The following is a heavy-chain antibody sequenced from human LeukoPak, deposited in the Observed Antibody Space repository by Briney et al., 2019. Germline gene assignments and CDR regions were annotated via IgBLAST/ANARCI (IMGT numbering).Heavy chain of an antibody. D-gene: IGHD3-22*01. J-gene: IGHJ3*02. CDR1: GFTFNDHA. V-gene: IGHV3-9*01. CDR2: INWNSDNI. CDR3: ARASYYYDTTGLGAVDI. Sequence: GGSLRLSCAASGFTFNDHAMYWVRHAPGKGREWVSGINWNSDNIGYADSVKGRFTISRDDAKKSLFLQMNSLRTEDTALYYCARASYYYDTTGLGAVDIWGQGTMVTVSS.